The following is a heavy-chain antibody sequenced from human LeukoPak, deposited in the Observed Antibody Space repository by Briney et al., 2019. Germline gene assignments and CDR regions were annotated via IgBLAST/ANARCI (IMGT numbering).Heavy chain of an antibody. J-gene: IGHJ4*02. CDR2: INHSGST. CDR1: GGSFSGYY. D-gene: IGHD3-22*01. CDR3: AGSSGYLSSVDY. V-gene: IGHV4-34*01. Sequence: PSETLSLTCAVDGGSFSGYYWSWIRQPPGKGLEWIGEINHSGSTNYNASLKSRVTISVDTSKNQFSLKLSSVTAADTAVYYCAGSSGYLSSVDYWGQGTLVTVSS.